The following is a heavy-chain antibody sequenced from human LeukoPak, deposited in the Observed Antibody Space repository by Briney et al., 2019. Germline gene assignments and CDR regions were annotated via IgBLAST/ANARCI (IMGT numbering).Heavy chain of an antibody. J-gene: IGHJ4*02. V-gene: IGHV3-30*02. Sequence: PGGSLRLSCAASGFTFSSYGMHWVRQAPGKGLEWVAFIRYDGSNKYYADSVKGRFTISRDNSKNTLYLQMNSLRAEDTAVYYCAKGSVYYGSGRELGDYWGQGTLVTVSS. D-gene: IGHD3-10*01. CDR3: AKGSVYYGSGRELGDY. CDR2: IRYDGSNK. CDR1: GFTFSSYG.